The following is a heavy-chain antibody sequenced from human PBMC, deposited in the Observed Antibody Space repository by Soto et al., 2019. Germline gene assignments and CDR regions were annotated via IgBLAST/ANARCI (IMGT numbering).Heavy chain of an antibody. CDR1: GFTFSSYA. J-gene: IGHJ4*02. CDR3: ARDGLLGYFDY. Sequence: QVQLVESGGGVVQPGRSLRLSCAASGFTFSSYAMHWVRQAPGKGLEWVAVISYDGSNKYYADSVKGRFTISRDNSKNTLYLQMSSLRAEDTAGYYCARDGLLGYFDYWGQGTLVTVSS. D-gene: IGHD3-16*01. CDR2: ISYDGSNK. V-gene: IGHV3-30-3*01.